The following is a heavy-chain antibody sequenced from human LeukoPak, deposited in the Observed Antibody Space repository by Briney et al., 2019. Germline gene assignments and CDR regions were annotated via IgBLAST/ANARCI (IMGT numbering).Heavy chain of an antibody. CDR2: IRDDGSNK. D-gene: IGHD2-2*01. CDR3: AKGLGPGYCSSSSCYVVGDAFDL. CDR1: GFNFTSYG. V-gene: IGHV3-30*02. Sequence: GGSLRLSCAASGFNFTSYGMHWVRQAPGKGLEWVTFIRDDGSNKYYTYSVKGRFTISRDNSKNTLYLQMNNLRPDDTAVYYCAKGLGPGYCSSSSCYVVGDAFDLWGQGTMVTVSS. J-gene: IGHJ3*01.